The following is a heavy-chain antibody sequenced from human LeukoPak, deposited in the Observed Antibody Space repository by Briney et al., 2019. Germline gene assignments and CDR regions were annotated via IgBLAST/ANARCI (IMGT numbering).Heavy chain of an antibody. CDR1: GYTFTSYG. Sequence: ASVKVSCKASGYTFTSYGISWVRQAPGQGLEGMGWISAYNGNTNYAQQLQGRVTMTTDPSTKTDYMELRSLRPDDTAVYYCARDLKMAAAGTGGYWGQGTMVSVCS. D-gene: IGHD6-13*01. J-gene: IGHJ4*02. V-gene: IGHV1-18*01. CDR3: ARDLKMAAAGTGGY. CDR2: ISAYNGNT.